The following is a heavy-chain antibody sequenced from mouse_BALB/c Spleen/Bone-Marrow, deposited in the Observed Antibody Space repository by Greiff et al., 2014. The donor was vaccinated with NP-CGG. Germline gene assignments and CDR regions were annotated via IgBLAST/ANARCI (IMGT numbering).Heavy chain of an antibody. Sequence: DVQLVESGGGLVKPGGSLKLSCAASGFTFSSYAMSWVRQTPEKRLEWVATISSGGSYTYYADSVKGRFTISRDTAKNTLYLQMSCLRSEDTAIYDCARQDYYGSSPHWYFDVWGAGTTVTVSS. D-gene: IGHD1-1*01. V-gene: IGHV5-9-3*01. CDR2: ISSGGSYT. CDR1: GFTFSSYA. J-gene: IGHJ1*01. CDR3: ARQDYYGSSPHWYFDV.